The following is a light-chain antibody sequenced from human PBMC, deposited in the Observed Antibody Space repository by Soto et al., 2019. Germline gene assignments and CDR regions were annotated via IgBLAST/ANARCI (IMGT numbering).Light chain of an antibody. J-gene: IGKJ5*01. V-gene: IGKV3D-20*02. CDR1: QSVRSTH. Sequence: EIVLTQSPGTLSLSPGERATLSCRASQSVRSTHLAWYQLKPGQAPRLLIYADSNRATGIPARFSGSGSGTDFTLTISSLEPEDFSVYYCQQRYNWPITFGQGTRLEIK. CDR2: ADS. CDR3: QQRYNWPIT.